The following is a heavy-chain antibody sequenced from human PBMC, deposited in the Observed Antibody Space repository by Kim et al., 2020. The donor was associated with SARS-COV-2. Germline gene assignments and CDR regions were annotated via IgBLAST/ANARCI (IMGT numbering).Heavy chain of an antibody. D-gene: IGHD3-22*01. CDR2: IWYDGSRT. Sequence: GGSLRLSCVSSGFIFSSYGFHWVRQAPGKGLEWVANIWYDGSRTYYADSVEGRFTVSRDYSNKTLYLKINSLRAEDTALYYCAKESSGYPDNWGQGTLVT. CDR3: AKESSGYPDN. CDR1: GFIFSSYG. V-gene: IGHV3-33*06. J-gene: IGHJ4*02.